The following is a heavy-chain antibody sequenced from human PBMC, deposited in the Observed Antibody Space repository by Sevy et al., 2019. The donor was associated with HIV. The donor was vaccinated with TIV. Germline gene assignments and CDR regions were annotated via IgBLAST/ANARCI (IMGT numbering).Heavy chain of an antibody. CDR1: GGSISSYY. CDR3: ARHNKHYDFWSDLNWFDP. Sequence: SETLSLTCTVSGGSISSYYWSWIRQPPGTGLEWIGYIYYSGSTNYNPSLKSRVTISVDTSKNQFSLKLSSVTAADTAVYYCARHNKHYDFWSDLNWFDPWGQRTLVTVSS. J-gene: IGHJ5*02. CDR2: IYYSGST. D-gene: IGHD3-3*01. V-gene: IGHV4-59*08.